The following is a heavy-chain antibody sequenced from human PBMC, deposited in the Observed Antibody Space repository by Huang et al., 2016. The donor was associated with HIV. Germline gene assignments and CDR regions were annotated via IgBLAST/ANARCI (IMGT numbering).Heavy chain of an antibody. Sequence: QVQLQQWGAGLLKPSGVLSLKCAVYGGSLSDYYWTWIRPAPGKGLEWIGEVNHRGLSTYNPSLRSRVTMSVDMSKNQFSLNLTSLTVADTAVYYCARPRMTATSSDSTWSFFDSWGQGTLVIVSS. J-gene: IGHJ4*02. V-gene: IGHV4-34*02. D-gene: IGHD2-21*02. CDR2: VNHRGLS. CDR3: ARPRMTATSSDSTWSFFDS. CDR1: GGSLSDYY.